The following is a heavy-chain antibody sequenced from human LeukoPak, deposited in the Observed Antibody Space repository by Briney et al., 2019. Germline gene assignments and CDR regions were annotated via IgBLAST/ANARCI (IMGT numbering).Heavy chain of an antibody. CDR2: IYPGDSDT. CDR3: ARRQFAPYYFDS. D-gene: IGHD3-16*01. Sequence: GESLKISCKGSGLTFTSSWIGLVRQMPGKGLEWMGIIYPGDSDTRYSPSFQGQVTISADKSISTAYLQWSSLKASDTAMYYCARRQFAPYYFDSWGQGTLVTVSS. J-gene: IGHJ4*02. CDR1: GLTFTSSW. V-gene: IGHV5-51*01.